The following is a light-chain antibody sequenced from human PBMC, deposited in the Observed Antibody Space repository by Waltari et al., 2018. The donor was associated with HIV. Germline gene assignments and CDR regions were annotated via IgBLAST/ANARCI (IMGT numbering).Light chain of an antibody. CDR1: QSVSSSF. V-gene: IGKV3-20*01. J-gene: IGKJ2*03. CDR3: QQYDTSLGS. Sequence: EVVLTQSPGTLSLSPGERATLPGRASQSVSSSFLAWYQQKPGQAPRLLIYGSSNRATGIPDRFRGSGSGTDFTLTINRLEPEDFAVYYCQQYDTSLGSFGQGTKLEIK. CDR2: GSS.